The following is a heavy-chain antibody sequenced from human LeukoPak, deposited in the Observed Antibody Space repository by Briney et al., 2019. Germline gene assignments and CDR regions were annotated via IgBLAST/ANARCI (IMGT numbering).Heavy chain of an antibody. CDR2: IYYSGST. V-gene: IGHV4-59*01. D-gene: IGHD3-9*01. CDR1: GGSIRSYY. Sequence: SETLSLTCTVSGGSIRSYYWSWIRQPPGKGLEWIGYIYYSGSTNYNPSLKSRVTISVDTSKNQFSLKLSSVTAADTAMYYCASVGTYYDILTGYSAQYYFDYWGQGTLVTVSS. J-gene: IGHJ4*02. CDR3: ASVGTYYDILTGYSAQYYFDY.